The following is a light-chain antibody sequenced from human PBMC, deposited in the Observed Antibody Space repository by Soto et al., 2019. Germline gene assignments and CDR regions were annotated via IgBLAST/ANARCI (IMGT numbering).Light chain of an antibody. V-gene: IGKV3-11*01. J-gene: IGKJ3*01. CDR3: QQRSNWPRIT. CDR1: QSVSSY. Sequence: EIVLTQSPATLSLSPGERATLSCRASQSVSSYLAWYQQKPGQAPRLLIYDASNRATGIPARFSGSGSGTDFTLTISILEPEDFAVYYCQQRSNWPRITFGPGTKVDI. CDR2: DAS.